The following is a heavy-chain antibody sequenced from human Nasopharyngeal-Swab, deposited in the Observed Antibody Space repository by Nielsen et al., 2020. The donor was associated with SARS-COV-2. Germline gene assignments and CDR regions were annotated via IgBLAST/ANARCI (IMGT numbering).Heavy chain of an antibody. Sequence: ASAKVSCKASGYTFTGYYMHWVRQAPGQGLEWMGRNNRNSGGTKYAQKFQGRVTMTRDTSISTAYMELSRLRSDDTAVYYCARVLYSSGGWFDPWGQGTLVTVSS. V-gene: IGHV1-2*06. CDR3: ARVLYSSGGWFDP. J-gene: IGHJ5*02. CDR2: NNRNSGGT. CDR1: GYTFTGYY. D-gene: IGHD6-19*01.